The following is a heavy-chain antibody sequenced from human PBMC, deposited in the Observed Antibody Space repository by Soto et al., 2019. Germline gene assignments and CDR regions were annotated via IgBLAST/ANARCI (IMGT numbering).Heavy chain of an antibody. CDR1: GGSISSYY. Sequence: PSETLSLTCTVSGGSISSYYWSWIRQPPGKGLEWIGYIYYSGSTNYNPSLKSRVTISVDTSKNQFSLKLSSVTAADTAVYYCAKHHYYDSSGYYYAPGDAFDIWGQGTMVTGS. CDR2: IYYSGST. D-gene: IGHD3-22*01. V-gene: IGHV4-59*01. CDR3: AKHHYYDSSGYYYAPGDAFDI. J-gene: IGHJ3*02.